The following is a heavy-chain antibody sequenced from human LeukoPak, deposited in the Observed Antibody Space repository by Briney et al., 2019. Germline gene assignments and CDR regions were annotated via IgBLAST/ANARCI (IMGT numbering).Heavy chain of an antibody. V-gene: IGHV1-69*05. D-gene: IGHD5-18*01. CDR3: ARVSYPRYSYGYLSFDYYMDV. Sequence: SVKVSCKASGGTFSSYAISWVRQAPGQGLEWMGGIIPIFGTANYAQKFQGRVTITTDESTSTAYMELSSLRSEDTAVYYCARVSYPRYSYGYLSFDYYMDVWGKGTTVTVSS. J-gene: IGHJ6*03. CDR1: GGTFSSYA. CDR2: IIPIFGTA.